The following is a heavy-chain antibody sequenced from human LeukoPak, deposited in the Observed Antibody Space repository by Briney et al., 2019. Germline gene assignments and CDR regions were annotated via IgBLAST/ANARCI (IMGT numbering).Heavy chain of an antibody. CDR1: GGSFSGYY. J-gene: IGHJ5*02. D-gene: IGHD3-9*01. CDR3: ARGTIDYDILTGYSASWFDP. V-gene: IGHV4-34*01. Sequence: PSETLSLTCAVDGGSFSGYYWSWIRQPPGKGLEWIGEINHSGSTNYNPSLKSRVTISVDTSKNQFSLKLSSVTAADTAVYYCARGTIDYDILTGYSASWFDPWGQGTLVTVSS. CDR2: INHSGST.